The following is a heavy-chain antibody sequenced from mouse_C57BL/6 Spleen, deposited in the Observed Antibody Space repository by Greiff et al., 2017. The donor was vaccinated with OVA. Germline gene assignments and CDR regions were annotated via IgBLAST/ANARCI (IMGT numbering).Heavy chain of an antibody. Sequence: QVQLQQPGAELVKPGASVKMSCKASGYTFTSYWITWVKQRPGQGLEWIGDIYPGSGSTNYNEKFKSKATLTVDTSSSTAYMQLSSLTSEDSAVYYWARPPIYYGRSYDYWGQGTTLTVSS. V-gene: IGHV1-55*01. D-gene: IGHD1-1*01. CDR2: IYPGSGST. CDR3: ARPPIYYGRSYDY. CDR1: GYTFTSYW. J-gene: IGHJ2*01.